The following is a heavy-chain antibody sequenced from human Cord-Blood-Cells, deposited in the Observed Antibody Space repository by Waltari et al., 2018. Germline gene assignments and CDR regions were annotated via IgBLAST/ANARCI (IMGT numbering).Heavy chain of an antibody. Sequence: QVQLQQWGAGLLKPSETLSLTCAVYGGSFSGYSWSWIRQPPGKGLEWIGEINHSGSTNYNPSLKSRVTISVDTSKNQFSLKLSSVTAADTAVYYCARGRDYGKDYWGQGTLVTVSS. CDR1: GGSFSGYS. CDR3: ARGRDYGKDY. V-gene: IGHV4-34*01. D-gene: IGHD4-17*01. J-gene: IGHJ4*02. CDR2: INHSGST.